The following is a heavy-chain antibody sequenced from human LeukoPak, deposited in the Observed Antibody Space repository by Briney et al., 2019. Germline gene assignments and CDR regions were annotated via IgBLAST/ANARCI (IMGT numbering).Heavy chain of an antibody. D-gene: IGHD6-19*01. CDR2: IKEDGSEK. CDR1: GFTFSHYW. V-gene: IGHV3-7*01. Sequence: GGSLRLSCAASGFTFSHYWMSWVRQAPGKGLEWVANIKEDGSEKYYVDSVKGRFTISRDNAKNSLYLQMNSLRAEDTAVYYCARAEQXLAAVTWGQGNLVTVSS. J-gene: IGHJ4*02. CDR3: ARAEQXLAAVT.